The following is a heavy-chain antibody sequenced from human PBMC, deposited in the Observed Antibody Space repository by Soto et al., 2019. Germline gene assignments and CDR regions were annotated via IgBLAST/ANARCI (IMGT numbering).Heavy chain of an antibody. CDR3: AKDNEYSSSGWFDP. CDR1: GFTFDDYA. Sequence: GGSLRLSCAASGFTFDDYAMHWFRQAPGKGLEWVSGISWNSGSIGYADSVKGRFTISRDNAKNSLYLQMNSLRAEDTALYYCAKDNEYSSSGWFDPWGQGTLVTVSS. CDR2: ISWNSGSI. V-gene: IGHV3-9*01. J-gene: IGHJ5*02. D-gene: IGHD6-6*01.